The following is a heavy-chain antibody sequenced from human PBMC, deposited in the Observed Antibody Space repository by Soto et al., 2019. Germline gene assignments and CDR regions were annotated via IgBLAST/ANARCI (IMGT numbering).Heavy chain of an antibody. CDR1: GGTFSSYA. CDR3: ARDLLPCNDDKCYASNPGDS. CDR2: IIPIFDTA. Sequence: GASVKVSCKASGGTFSSYAISWVRQAPGQGLEWMGGIIPIFDTANYAQKFQGRVTITADESTSTAYMELSSLRDDDTATYYCARDLLPCNDDKCYASNPGDSWGQGTLVTVSS. D-gene: IGHD1-1*01. V-gene: IGHV1-69*13. J-gene: IGHJ5*01.